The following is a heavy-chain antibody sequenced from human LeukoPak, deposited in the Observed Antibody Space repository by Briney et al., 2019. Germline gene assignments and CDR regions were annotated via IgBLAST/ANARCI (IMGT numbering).Heavy chain of an antibody. Sequence: GVPLRLSCAASGFTFSSYAMSWVRQAPGKGLEWVSAISGSGGSTYYADSVKGRFTISRDNSKNTLYLQMNSLRAEDTAVYYCAKDPGGRYYYYMDVWGKGTTVTVSS. D-gene: IGHD4-23*01. J-gene: IGHJ6*03. V-gene: IGHV3-23*01. CDR1: GFTFSSYA. CDR2: ISGSGGST. CDR3: AKDPGGRYYYYMDV.